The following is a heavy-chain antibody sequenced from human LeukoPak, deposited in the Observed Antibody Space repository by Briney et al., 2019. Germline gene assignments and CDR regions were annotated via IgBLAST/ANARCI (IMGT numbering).Heavy chain of an antibody. V-gene: IGHV4-31*03. CDR3: AGSRGTYYYDSSGPNDY. Sequence: SQTLSLTCTVSGGSISSGGYYWSWIRQHPGKGLEWIGYIHYSGSTYYNPSLKSRVTISVDTSKNQFSLKLSSVTAADTAVYYCAGSRGTYYYDSSGPNDYWGQGTLVTVSS. CDR2: IHYSGST. CDR1: GGSISSGGYY. D-gene: IGHD3-22*01. J-gene: IGHJ4*02.